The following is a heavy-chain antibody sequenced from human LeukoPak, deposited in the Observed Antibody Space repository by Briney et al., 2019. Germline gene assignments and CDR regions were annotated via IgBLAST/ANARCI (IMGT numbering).Heavy chain of an antibody. CDR1: GYTFTGYY. V-gene: IGHV1-2*06. CDR2: INPNSGGT. CDR3: ARDRLAVAGYWFDP. D-gene: IGHD6-19*01. J-gene: IGHJ5*02. Sequence: ASVKVSCKASGYTFTGYYMHWVRQAPGQGLEWMGRINPNSGGTNYAQKFQGRVTMTRDTSISTAYMELSRLRSNDTAVYYCARDRLAVAGYWFDPWGQGTLVTVSS.